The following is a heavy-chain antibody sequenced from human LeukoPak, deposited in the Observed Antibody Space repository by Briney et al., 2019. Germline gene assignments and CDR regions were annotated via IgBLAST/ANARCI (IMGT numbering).Heavy chain of an antibody. D-gene: IGHD5-18*01. CDR1: GGSISSSSYY. J-gene: IGHJ4*02. CDR2: IYYSGST. Sequence: PSETLSLTCTVSGGSISSSSYYWGWIRQPPGKGLEWIGSIYYSGSTYYNPSLKSRVTISVDTSKNQFSLKLSSVTAADTAVYYCARLWGYSYPYYFDYWGQGTLVTVSS. CDR3: ARLWGYSYPYYFDY. V-gene: IGHV4-39*01.